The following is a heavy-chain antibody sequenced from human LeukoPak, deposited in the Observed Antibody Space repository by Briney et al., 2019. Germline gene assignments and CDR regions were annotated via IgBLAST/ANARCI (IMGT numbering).Heavy chain of an antibody. CDR3: ARERRDWDCFDY. D-gene: IGHD3-9*01. CDR1: GFTFSSYA. Sequence: QPGRSLRLSCAASGFTFSSYAMHWVRQAPGKGLEWVAVISYDGSNKYYADSVKGRFTISRDNSKNTLYLQMNSLRAEDTAVYYCARERRDWDCFDYWGQGTLVTVSS. CDR2: ISYDGSNK. V-gene: IGHV3-30-3*01. J-gene: IGHJ4*02.